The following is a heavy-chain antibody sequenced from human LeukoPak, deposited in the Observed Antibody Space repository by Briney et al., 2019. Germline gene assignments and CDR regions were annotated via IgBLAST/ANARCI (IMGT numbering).Heavy chain of an antibody. V-gene: IGHV3-30*04. CDR1: GFTFSNYA. CDR3: AKDPTMVRGVISDY. D-gene: IGHD3-10*01. J-gene: IGHJ4*02. CDR2: ISYDGTNI. Sequence: GGSLRLSCAASGFTFSNYAMHWVRQAPDQGLEWVAVISYDGTNIYYADSVKGRFTISRDNSKNTLYLQMNSLRAEDTAVYYCAKDPTMVRGVISDYWGQGTLVTVSS.